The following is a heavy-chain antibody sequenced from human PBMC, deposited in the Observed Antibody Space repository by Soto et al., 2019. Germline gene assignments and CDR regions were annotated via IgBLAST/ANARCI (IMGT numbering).Heavy chain of an antibody. J-gene: IGHJ6*04. CDR1: GGSFSDYY. CDR3: ARARKGSGSDYYYHYGMDV. Sequence: SETLSLTCSVYGGSFSDYYWSWIRQPPGKGLEWIGEINHSGSTNYNPSLKSRVTISVHTSKNQFSLKLSSVTAADTAVYYCARARKGSGSDYYYHYGMDVWGKGTTVTSPQ. V-gene: IGHV4-34*01. CDR2: INHSGST. D-gene: IGHD3-3*01.